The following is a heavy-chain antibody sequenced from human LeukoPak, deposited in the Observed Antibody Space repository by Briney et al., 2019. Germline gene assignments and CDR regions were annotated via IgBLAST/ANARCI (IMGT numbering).Heavy chain of an antibody. V-gene: IGHV1-2*02. D-gene: IGHD1-26*01. CDR1: GYTFTGYY. CDR2: INPNSGGT. Sequence: ASVKASCKASGYTFTGYYMHWVRQAPGQGLEWMGWINPNSGGTNYAQKFQGRVTMTRDMSTSTVYMELSSLRSEDTAVYYCAREGVSGSYLGYWGQGTLVTVSS. CDR3: AREGVSGSYLGY. J-gene: IGHJ4*02.